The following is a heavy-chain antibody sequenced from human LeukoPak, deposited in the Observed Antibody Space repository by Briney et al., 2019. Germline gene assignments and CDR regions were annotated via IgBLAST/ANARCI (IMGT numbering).Heavy chain of an antibody. CDR1: GYTFTSYG. D-gene: IGHD4-17*01. Sequence: ASVKVSCKASGYTFTSYGISWVRQAPGQGLEWMGWISSYNGNTNYAQNLQGRVTMTTDTSTSTAYMELRSLRSDDTAVYYCARDLIGVTTGYFDYWGQGTVVTVSS. V-gene: IGHV1-18*01. J-gene: IGHJ4*02. CDR2: ISSYNGNT. CDR3: ARDLIGVTTGYFDY.